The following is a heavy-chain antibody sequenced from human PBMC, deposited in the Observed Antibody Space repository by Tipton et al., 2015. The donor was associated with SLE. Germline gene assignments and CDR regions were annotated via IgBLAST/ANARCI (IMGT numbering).Heavy chain of an antibody. J-gene: IGHJ4*02. CDR2: IYYSGST. CDR3: ARQLGIPSSRYYFDY. CDR1: GGSISSSSYY. D-gene: IGHD7-27*01. V-gene: IGHV4-39*07. Sequence: TLSLTCTVSGGSISSSSYYWGWIRQPPGKGLEWIGSIYYSGSTYYNPSLKSRVTISVDTSKNQFSLELSSVTAADTAVYYCARQLGIPSSRYYFDYWGQGTLVTVSS.